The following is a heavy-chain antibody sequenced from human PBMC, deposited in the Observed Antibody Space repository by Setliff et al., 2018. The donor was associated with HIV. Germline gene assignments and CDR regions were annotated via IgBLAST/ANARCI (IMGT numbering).Heavy chain of an antibody. V-gene: IGHV4-61*09. D-gene: IGHD3-10*01. Sequence: SETLSLTCTVSGDSLNNDNHRWAWIRQPAGRGLEWIGHVQTSGSTKYNASLTGRVSFSIDTSTNQFSLKLTSVTAADTAVYCARDRRGSGSFFPSWFDPWGQGTLVTVPQ. J-gene: IGHJ5*02. CDR2: VQTSGST. CDR3: ARDRRGSGSFFPSWFDP. CDR1: GDSLNNDNHR.